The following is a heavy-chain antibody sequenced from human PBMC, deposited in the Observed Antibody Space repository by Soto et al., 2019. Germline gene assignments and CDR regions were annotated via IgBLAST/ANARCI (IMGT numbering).Heavy chain of an antibody. CDR2: IYHYTGRT. J-gene: IGHJ4*02. CDR1: GVSVSSGSYY. D-gene: IGHD4-17*01. CDR3: ARVNGGPYYFAK. V-gene: IGHV4-61*01. Sequence: QVQLQESGPGLVKPSETLSLTCSVSGVSVSSGSYYWSWIRQPPGKGLEWIGYIYHYTGRTNNNPSLKSRVTLSVDTSKNQLSLKLSSVTAADTAVYYCARVNGGPYYFAKWGQGTLVTVSS.